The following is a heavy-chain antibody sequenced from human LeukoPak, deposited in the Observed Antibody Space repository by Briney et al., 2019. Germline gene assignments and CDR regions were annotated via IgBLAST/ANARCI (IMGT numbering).Heavy chain of an antibody. Sequence: GGSLRLSCAASGFTFSSYSMNWVRQAPGKGLEWVSSISSSSSSYIYYADSVKGRFTISRDNAKNSLYLQMNSLRAEDTAVYYCARDALLWFGELQDYYYYYYMDVWGKGTTVTVSS. CDR1: GFTFSSYS. J-gene: IGHJ6*03. CDR3: ARDALLWFGELQDYYYYYYMDV. V-gene: IGHV3-21*01. D-gene: IGHD3-10*01. CDR2: ISSSSSSYI.